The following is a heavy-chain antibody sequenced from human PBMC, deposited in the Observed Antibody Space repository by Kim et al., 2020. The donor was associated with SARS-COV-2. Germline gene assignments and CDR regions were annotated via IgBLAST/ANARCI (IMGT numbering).Heavy chain of an antibody. Sequence: ASVNVSCKASGYTFTSYYMHWLRQAPGQGLEWMGIINPSSGSTSYAQKFQGRVTRTRDTSTSTVYMELSSLRSEDTAVYYCAGDHCSSTSCYYNWFDPWGQGTLVPVSS. CDR2: INPSSGST. V-gene: IGHV1-46*01. CDR3: AGDHCSSTSCYYNWFDP. D-gene: IGHD2-2*01. CDR1: GYTFTSYY. J-gene: IGHJ5*02.